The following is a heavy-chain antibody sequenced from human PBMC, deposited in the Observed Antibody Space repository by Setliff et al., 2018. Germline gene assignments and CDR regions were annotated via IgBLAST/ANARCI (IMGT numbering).Heavy chain of an antibody. CDR2: INTKTGDP. CDR1: GGTFSSYD. J-gene: IGHJ4*01. V-gene: IGHV7-4-1*02. D-gene: IGHD4-17*01. Sequence: ASVKVSCKASGGTFSSYDISWVRQAPGQGLEWMGWINTKTGDPTYAQGYTGRFAFSLDTSDSATYLDISNLKAEDTATYYCARADHLVTTTFDYWGQGTLVTVSS. CDR3: ARADHLVTTTFDY.